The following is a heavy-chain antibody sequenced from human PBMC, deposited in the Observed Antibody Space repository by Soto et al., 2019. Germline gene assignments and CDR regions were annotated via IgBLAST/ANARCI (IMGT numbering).Heavy chain of an antibody. CDR3: ARGSGIVALPGELEDVKYDY. CDR2: INESGST. CDR1: GQSFSGHS. Sequence: QVQLQQWGAGLVKPSETLSLSCAVYGQSFSGHSWAWIRQPPGKGLEWIGEINESGSTYYNPSLKSRVTMSTDTSNNHFSLKLSSVSAADTAAYFCARGSGIVALPGELEDVKYDYWGQGTLVNVSS. D-gene: IGHD1-1*01. V-gene: IGHV4-34*01. J-gene: IGHJ4*02.